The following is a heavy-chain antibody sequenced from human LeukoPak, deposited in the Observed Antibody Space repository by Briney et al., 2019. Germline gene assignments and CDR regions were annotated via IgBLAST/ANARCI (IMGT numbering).Heavy chain of an antibody. D-gene: IGHD1-26*01. Sequence: GGSLRLSCTASGFTVSSNYMSWVRQAPGKGLEWVSVIYRGGNTYYADSVKGRFTISRDNSKNTLYLQMNSLRAADTAVYYCARTYSGSYPLDYWGQGTLVTVSS. CDR2: IYRGGNT. CDR1: GFTVSSNY. V-gene: IGHV3-53*01. J-gene: IGHJ4*02. CDR3: ARTYSGSYPLDY.